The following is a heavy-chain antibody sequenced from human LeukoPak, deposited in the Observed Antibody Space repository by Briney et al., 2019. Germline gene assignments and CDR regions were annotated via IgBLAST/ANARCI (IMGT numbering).Heavy chain of an antibody. D-gene: IGHD6-13*01. V-gene: IGHV4-39*05. J-gene: IGHJ5*02. CDR2: ISYSGST. Sequence: SETPSLTCTVSGDSIISRSFYWGWIRQPPGQGLEFIGSISYSGSTNYNPSLKSRVTISVDTSTNQFSLKLSSVTAADTAVYYCAAGAAAGSLIDPWGQGTLVTVSS. CDR1: GDSIISRSFY. CDR3: AAGAAAGSLIDP.